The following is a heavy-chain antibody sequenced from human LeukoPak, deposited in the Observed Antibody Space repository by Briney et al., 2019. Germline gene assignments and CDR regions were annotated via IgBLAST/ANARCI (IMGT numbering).Heavy chain of an antibody. V-gene: IGHV3-53*01. D-gene: IGHD7-27*01. J-gene: IGHJ4*02. CDR3: ASLRTGDRDY. CDR1: GFTVSSNY. Sequence: GGSLRLSCAASGFTVSSNYMSGVRQAPGKGLEWVSVIYSGGSTYYADSVKGRFTISRDNSKNTLYLQMNSLRAEDTAVYYCASLRTGDRDYWGQGTLVTVSS. CDR2: IYSGGST.